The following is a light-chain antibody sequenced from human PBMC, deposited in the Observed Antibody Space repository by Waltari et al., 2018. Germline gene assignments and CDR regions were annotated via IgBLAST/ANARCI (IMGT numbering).Light chain of an antibody. J-gene: IGKJ1*01. CDR3: QQTNSFPRT. CDR1: QSISNW. CDR2: AAS. V-gene: IGKV1-12*01. Sequence: DIQMTQSPSFVSASVGDRVTTTCRAGQSISNWLAWYQQKPGKAPKFLIYAASSLESGVPSRFGGSGSGTDFTLTISSLQPEDFATYYCQQTNSFPRTFGQGTKVEIK.